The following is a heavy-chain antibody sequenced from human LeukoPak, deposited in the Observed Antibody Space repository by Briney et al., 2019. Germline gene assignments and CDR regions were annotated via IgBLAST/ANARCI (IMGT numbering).Heavy chain of an antibody. CDR1: GFTFSGYG. J-gene: IGHJ6*03. CDR3: AKSANQQRPVTIYYYYYMDV. Sequence: PGGSLRLSCAASGFTFSGYGMHWVRQAPGKGLEWVAFIQYDGSNKYYADSVKGRFTISRDNSKNTLYLQMNSLRAEDTAVYYCAKSANQQRPVTIYYYYYMDVWGKGTTVTVSS. CDR2: IQYDGSNK. D-gene: IGHD4-17*01. V-gene: IGHV3-30*02.